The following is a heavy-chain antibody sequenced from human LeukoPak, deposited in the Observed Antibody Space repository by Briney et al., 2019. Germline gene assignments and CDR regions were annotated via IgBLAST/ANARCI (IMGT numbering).Heavy chain of an antibody. CDR2: INHSGST. D-gene: IGHD3-3*01. CDR3: ASTIFGVVIITPDGAFDI. V-gene: IGHV4-34*01. Sequence: PSETLSLTCAVYGGSFSGYYWSWIRQPPGKGLEWLGEINHSGSTNYNPSLKSRVTISVDTSKNQFSLKLSSVTAADTAVYYCASTIFGVVIITPDGAFDIWGQGTMVTVSS. J-gene: IGHJ3*02. CDR1: GGSFSGYY.